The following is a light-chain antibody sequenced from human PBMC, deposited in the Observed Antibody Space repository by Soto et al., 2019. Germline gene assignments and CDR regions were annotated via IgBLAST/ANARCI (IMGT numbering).Light chain of an antibody. CDR3: QQYQSYSRT. Sequence: DIQMTQSPSTLSASVGDRVTITCRASQSISSWLAWYQQKPGKAPKLLIYDASSLESGVPSRFSGSGSGTEFTLTISSLKPDDFATYYCQQYQSYSRTFGQRSKVDIK. CDR2: DAS. J-gene: IGKJ1*01. CDR1: QSISSW. V-gene: IGKV1-5*01.